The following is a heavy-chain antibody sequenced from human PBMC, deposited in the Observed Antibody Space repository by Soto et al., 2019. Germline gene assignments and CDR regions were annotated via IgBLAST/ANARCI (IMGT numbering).Heavy chain of an antibody. CDR2: ISYDGSNK. V-gene: IGHV3-30-3*01. D-gene: IGHD3-10*01. Sequence: QVQLVESGGGVVQPGRSLRLSCAASGFTFSSYAMHWVRQAPGKGLEWVAVISYDGSNKYYADSVKGRFTISRVNSKNTLYLQMNSLRAEDTAVYYCARDPPRGRGWGQGTLVTVSS. J-gene: IGHJ4*02. CDR3: ARDPPRGRG. CDR1: GFTFSSYA.